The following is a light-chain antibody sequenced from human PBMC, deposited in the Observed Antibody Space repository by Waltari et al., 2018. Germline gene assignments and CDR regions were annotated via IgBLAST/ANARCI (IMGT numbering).Light chain of an antibody. Sequence: EIVLTQSHGTLSLFPVERATISCRASQSISKNLAGYQQKPGQPPRLLIYHASSRAAGIPDRFSGSGSGTDFSLSISRLEPEDFAVYYCQHYESLPVTFGQGTKVEIK. CDR2: HAS. CDR1: QSISKN. CDR3: QHYESLPVT. V-gene: IGKV3-20*01. J-gene: IGKJ1*01.